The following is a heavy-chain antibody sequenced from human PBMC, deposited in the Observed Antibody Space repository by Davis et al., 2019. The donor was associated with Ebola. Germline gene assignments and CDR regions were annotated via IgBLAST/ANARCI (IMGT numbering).Heavy chain of an antibody. CDR3: ARDEGDSGSLYYFDY. V-gene: IGHV3-33*01. Sequence: GESLKISCAASGFTFSSYGMHWVRQAPGKGLEWVAVIWYDGSNKYYADSVKGRFTISRDNSKNTLYLQMNSLRAEDTAVYYCARDEGDSGSLYYFDYWGQGTLVTVSS. CDR2: IWYDGSNK. D-gene: IGHD1-26*01. J-gene: IGHJ4*02. CDR1: GFTFSSYG.